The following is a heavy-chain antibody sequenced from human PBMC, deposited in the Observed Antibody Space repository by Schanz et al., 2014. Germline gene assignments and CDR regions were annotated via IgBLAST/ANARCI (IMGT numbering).Heavy chain of an antibody. V-gene: IGHV3-66*01. CDR2: IYTSGRT. CDR3: ARRKHAFDI. Sequence: EVQLVESGGGLVQPGGSLRLSCAASGFTVSSNYMSWVRQAPGKGLEWVSVIYTSGRTYYADSVRGRFTFSRDNSKNTLYLQMNSLRAEDTAVYYCARRKHAFDIWGQGTMVTVSS. CDR1: GFTVSSNY. J-gene: IGHJ3*02.